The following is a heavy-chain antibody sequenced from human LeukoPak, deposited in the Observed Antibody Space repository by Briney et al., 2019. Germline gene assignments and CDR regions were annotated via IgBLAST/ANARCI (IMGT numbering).Heavy chain of an antibody. CDR1: GGSFSDYY. CDR2: INHSGST. CDR3: ARDHEYDYVWGSYRYYWYFDL. D-gene: IGHD3-16*02. Sequence: SETLSLTCAVYGGSFSDYYWSWIRQPPGKGLECIGEINHSGSTYYNPSLKSRVTISVDTSKNQFSLKLSSVTAADTAVYYCARDHEYDYVWGSYRYYWYFDLWGRGTLVTVSS. V-gene: IGHV4-34*01. J-gene: IGHJ2*01.